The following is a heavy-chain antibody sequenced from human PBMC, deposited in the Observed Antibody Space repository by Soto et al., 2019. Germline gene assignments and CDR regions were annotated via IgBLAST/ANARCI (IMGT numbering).Heavy chain of an antibody. CDR2: IKSKTDGGTT. CDR1: GFTFSNAW. J-gene: IGHJ4*02. Sequence: GGSLRLSCAASGFTFSNAWMNWVRQAPGKGLEWVGRIKSKTDGGTTDYAAPVKGRFTISRDDSKNTLYLQMNSLKTEDTAVYYCTTGTIFGVVSDLALYYFDYWGQGTLVTVSS. V-gene: IGHV3-15*07. D-gene: IGHD3-3*01. CDR3: TTGTIFGVVSDLALYYFDY.